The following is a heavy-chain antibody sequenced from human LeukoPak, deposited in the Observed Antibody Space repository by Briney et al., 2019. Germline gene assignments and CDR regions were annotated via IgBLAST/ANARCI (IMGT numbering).Heavy chain of an antibody. Sequence: ASVKVSCKASGYTFTGYYMHWVRQAPGQGLEWMGWINPNSGGTNYAQKFQGWVTMTRDTSISTAYMELSRLRSDGTAVYYCARVTDYYDSSGRYSPGAFDIWGQGAMVTVSS. CDR2: INPNSGGT. V-gene: IGHV1-2*04. CDR3: ARVTDYYDSSGRYSPGAFDI. CDR1: GYTFTGYY. D-gene: IGHD3-22*01. J-gene: IGHJ3*02.